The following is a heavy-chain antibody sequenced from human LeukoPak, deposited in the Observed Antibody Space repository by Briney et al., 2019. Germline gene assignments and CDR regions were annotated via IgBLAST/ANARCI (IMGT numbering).Heavy chain of an antibody. Sequence: TGGSLRLSCAASGFTFSDYYMSWIRQAPGKGLEWVSYISSSGSTIYYADSVKGRFTISRDNAKNSLYLQMNSLRAEDTAVYYCARGDYYDSSGYFTHWGQGTLVTVSS. CDR2: ISSSGSTI. CDR3: ARGDYYDSSGYFTH. V-gene: IGHV3-11*01. CDR1: GFTFSDYY. J-gene: IGHJ4*02. D-gene: IGHD3-22*01.